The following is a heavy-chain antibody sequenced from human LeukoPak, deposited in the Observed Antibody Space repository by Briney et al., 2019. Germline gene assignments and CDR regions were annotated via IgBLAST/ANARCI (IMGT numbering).Heavy chain of an antibody. J-gene: IGHJ6*04. CDR3: ARVGYYGSGSS. CDR2: LYTRERT. CDR1: GGSISSYY. D-gene: IGHD3-10*01. V-gene: IGHV4-4*07. Sequence: SETLSLTCTVSGGSISSYYWSWVRQPAGKGLEWIGRLYTRERTDYNPSLKSRVTMSVDTSKNQFSLKLSSVTAGDTAVYYCARVGYYGSGSSWGKGTTVTVSS.